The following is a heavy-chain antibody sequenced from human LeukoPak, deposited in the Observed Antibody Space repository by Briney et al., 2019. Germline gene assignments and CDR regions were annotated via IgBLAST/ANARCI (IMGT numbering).Heavy chain of an antibody. Sequence: GGSLRLSCAASGFTFSSYSMNWVRQAPGKGLEWVSYISSSSSTIYYADSVKGRFTISRDNAKDSLYLQMNSLRAEDTAVYYCARDVYPAVVTYFDFWGQGTLVTVSS. CDR3: ARDVYPAVVTYFDF. J-gene: IGHJ4*02. V-gene: IGHV3-48*01. CDR2: ISSSSSTI. CDR1: GFTFSSYS. D-gene: IGHD4-23*01.